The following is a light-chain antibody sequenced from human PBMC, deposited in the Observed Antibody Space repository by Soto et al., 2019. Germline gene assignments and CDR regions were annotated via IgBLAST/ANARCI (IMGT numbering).Light chain of an antibody. CDR3: CSYAGSSTYVV. V-gene: IGLV2-23*01. Sequence: QSALTQPASVSGSPGQSVTISCTGTSSDVGSYNLVSWYQQHPVKAPKLMIYEGSKRPSGVSNRFSGSKSGNTASLTISGLQDEDEADYYCCSYAGSSTYVVFGGGTKLTVL. J-gene: IGLJ2*01. CDR2: EGS. CDR1: SSDVGSYNL.